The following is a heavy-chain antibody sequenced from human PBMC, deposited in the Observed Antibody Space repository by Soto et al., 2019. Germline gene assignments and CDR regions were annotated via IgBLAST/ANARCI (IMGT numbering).Heavy chain of an antibody. Sequence: SVKVSCKASGGTFSSYTISWVRQAPGQGLEWMGRIIPILGIANYAQKFQGRVTITADKSTSTAYMELSSLRSEDTAVYYCARVVLVPAAMPGGYYYYGMDVWGQGTTVTVSS. CDR3: ARVVLVPAAMPGGYYYYGMDV. V-gene: IGHV1-69*02. CDR2: IIPILGIA. D-gene: IGHD2-2*01. CDR1: GGTFSSYT. J-gene: IGHJ6*02.